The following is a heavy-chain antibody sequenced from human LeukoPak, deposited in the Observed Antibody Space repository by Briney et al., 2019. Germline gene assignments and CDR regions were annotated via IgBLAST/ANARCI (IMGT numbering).Heavy chain of an antibody. V-gene: IGHV1-8*01. CDR1: GYTFTSYD. Sequence: ASVKVSCKASGYTFTSYDINWVRQATGQGLEWMGWMNPNSGNTGYAQKFQGRVTMTRNTSISTAYMELSSLRSEDTAVYYCAREVTYYDFWSGYSYYYYYYMDVWGKGTTVTASS. CDR2: MNPNSGNT. J-gene: IGHJ6*03. CDR3: AREVTYYDFWSGYSYYYYYYMDV. D-gene: IGHD3-3*01.